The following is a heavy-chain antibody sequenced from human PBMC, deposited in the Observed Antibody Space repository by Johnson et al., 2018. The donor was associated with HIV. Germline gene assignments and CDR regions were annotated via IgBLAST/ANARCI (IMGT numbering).Heavy chain of an antibody. CDR2: ISGSGGGT. CDR3: TTVGIAVAGALPI. D-gene: IGHD6-19*01. J-gene: IGHJ3*02. Sequence: VQLVESGGGVVQPGRSLRLSCAASGFTFSSYAMSWVRQAPGKGLEWVSAISGSGGGTYYADSVKGRFTISRDDSKNTLYLQMNSLKTEDTAVYYCTTVGIAVAGALPIWGQGTMVTVSS. V-gene: IGHV3-23*04. CDR1: GFTFSSYA.